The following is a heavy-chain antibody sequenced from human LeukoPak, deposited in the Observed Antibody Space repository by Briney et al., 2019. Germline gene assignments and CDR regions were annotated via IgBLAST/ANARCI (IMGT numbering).Heavy chain of an antibody. CDR2: INWNGGST. Sequence: GGTLRLSCAASGFTFDDYGMSWVRQAPGKGLEWASGINWNGGSTGYSDSVKGRFTISRDNANTSLYLPMSSLRAMDTALYYCARGVTMNRYDAFDIWGQGTTVTVSS. D-gene: IGHD3-22*01. CDR1: GFTFDDYG. CDR3: ARGVTMNRYDAFDI. V-gene: IGHV3-20*04. J-gene: IGHJ3*02.